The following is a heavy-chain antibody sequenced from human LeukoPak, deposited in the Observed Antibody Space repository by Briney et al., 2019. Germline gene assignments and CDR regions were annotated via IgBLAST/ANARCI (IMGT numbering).Heavy chain of an antibody. CDR2: IYSAGNI. D-gene: IGHD6-19*01. Sequence: GGSLRLSCVASGFTVSSNYMSWVRQAPGKGLEWVSVIYSAGNIYYADSVKGRFTISRHNSENTLYLHMNSLRVEDTAVYFCARGGTPGYSSGRIDYWGQGTLVTVSS. V-gene: IGHV3-53*04. CDR1: GFTVSSNY. J-gene: IGHJ4*02. CDR3: ARGGTPGYSSGRIDY.